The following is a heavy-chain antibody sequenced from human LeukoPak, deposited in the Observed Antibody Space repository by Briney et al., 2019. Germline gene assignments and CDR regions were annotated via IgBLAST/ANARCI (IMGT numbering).Heavy chain of an antibody. V-gene: IGHV3-21*01. CDR3: VRSHYYDSSGYHPGLSPGFDP. D-gene: IGHD3-22*01. J-gene: IGHJ5*02. CDR1: GFTFSSYS. Sequence: GGSLRLSCAASGFTFSSYSMNWVRQAPGKGLEWVSSISSSSSYIYYADSVKGRFTISRDNAKNTLYLQMNSLRAEDTAVYYCVRSHYYDSSGYHPGLSPGFDPWGQGTLVTVSS. CDR2: ISSSSSYI.